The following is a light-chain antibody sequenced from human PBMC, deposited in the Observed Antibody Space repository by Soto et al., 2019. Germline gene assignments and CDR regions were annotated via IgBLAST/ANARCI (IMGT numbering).Light chain of an antibody. CDR2: EVT. CDR1: GSDIGGYNY. V-gene: IGLV2-14*01. CDR3: SSYTSRSTLYV. Sequence: QSVLTQPASVSGSPGQSITVSCTGTGSDIGGYNYVSWYQQHPGKAPKLMVYEVTNRPSGVSDRFSGSKSGNTASLTISGLQADDEGYYYCSSYTSRSTLYVFGTGTKLTVL. J-gene: IGLJ1*01.